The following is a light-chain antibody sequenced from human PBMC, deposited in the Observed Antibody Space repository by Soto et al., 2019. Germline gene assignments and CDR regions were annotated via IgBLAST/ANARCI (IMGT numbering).Light chain of an antibody. J-gene: IGKJ2*01. V-gene: IGKV1-5*01. Sequence: DIQMTQSPSTLSASVGDRVTITCRASQSISSWLAWYQQKPGKAPKLLIYDASSLESGVPSRFSGSGSGTEFTLTISSLQPDDFATYYCQQYNSNPYTFGQGTQLEIK. CDR2: DAS. CDR3: QQYNSNPYT. CDR1: QSISSW.